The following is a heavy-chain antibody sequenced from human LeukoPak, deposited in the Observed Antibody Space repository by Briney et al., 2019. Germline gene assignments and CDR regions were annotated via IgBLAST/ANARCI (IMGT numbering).Heavy chain of an antibody. CDR2: IKSNTDGGTT. Sequence: PGGPLTLSCAASGLTHINDWMSWVPPIPGKGLEWAGRIKSNTDGGTTDYAAPVKGRFTVSRDDSKNTLYLQMNSLRAEDTAVYYCTTAPYYWRSGSSYEDYWGQGTLVTVSS. CDR3: TTAPYYWRSGSSYEDY. J-gene: IGHJ4*02. CDR1: GLTHINDW. D-gene: IGHD3-10*01. V-gene: IGHV3-15*01.